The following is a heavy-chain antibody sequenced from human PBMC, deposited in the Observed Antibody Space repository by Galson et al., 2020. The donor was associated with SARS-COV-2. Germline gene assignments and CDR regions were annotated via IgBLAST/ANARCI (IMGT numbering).Heavy chain of an antibody. CDR1: GFTFSSYA. D-gene: IGHD1-26*01. V-gene: IGHV3-30-3*01. CDR2: ISYDGSNK. CDR3: ARANSGSYLNGVDY. J-gene: IGHJ4*02. Sequence: GESLKISCAASGFTFSSYAMHWVRQAPGKGLEWVAVISYDGSNKYYADSVKGRFTISRDNSKNTLYLQMNSLRAEDTAVYYCARANSGSYLNGVDYWGQGTLVTVSS.